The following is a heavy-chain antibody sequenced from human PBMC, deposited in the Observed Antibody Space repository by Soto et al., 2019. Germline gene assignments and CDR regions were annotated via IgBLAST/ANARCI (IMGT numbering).Heavy chain of an antibody. CDR1: GFTFSSYG. CDR3: ARDVYCSGTSCKEDTAMVPVDY. J-gene: IGHJ4*02. V-gene: IGHV3-33*01. CDR2: IWYDGSNK. Sequence: QVQLVESGGGVVQPGRSLRLSCAASGFTFSSYGMHWVRQAPGKGLEWVAVIWYDGSNKYYADSVKGRFTISRDNSKNTRYLHMNSLRAEDAAVYYGARDVYCSGTSCKEDTAMVPVDYWGRGTLVAVSS. D-gene: IGHD2-2*01.